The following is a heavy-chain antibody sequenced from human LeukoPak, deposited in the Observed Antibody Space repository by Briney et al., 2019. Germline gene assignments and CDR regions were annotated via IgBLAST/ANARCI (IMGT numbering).Heavy chain of an antibody. D-gene: IGHD7-27*01. J-gene: IGHJ4*02. CDR1: GYSISSAYY. CDR3: ARGFRGDSFDY. V-gene: IGHV4-38-2*02. Sequence: SETLSLTCSVSGYSISSAYYWGWIRPPPGKGLEWIGTMYHSGSTNYNPSLKSRVTISVDTSKNQFSLKLSSVTAADPAVYFCARGFRGDSFDYWGQGTLVTVSS. CDR2: MYHSGST.